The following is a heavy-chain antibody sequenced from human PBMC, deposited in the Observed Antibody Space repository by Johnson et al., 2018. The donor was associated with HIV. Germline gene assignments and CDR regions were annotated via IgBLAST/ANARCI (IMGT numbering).Heavy chain of an antibody. V-gene: IGHV3-30-3*01. CDR3: AREGAAAGPTDAFDI. J-gene: IGHJ3*02. Sequence: VQLVESGGGVVQPGRSLRLSCAASGFTFSSYAMHWVRQAPGKGLEWVAVISYDGSNKYYADSVKGRFTISRDNSKNTPYLQMNSLRAEDTAVYYCAREGAAAGPTDAFDIWGQVTMVTVSS. CDR2: ISYDGSNK. CDR1: GFTFSSYA. D-gene: IGHD6-13*01.